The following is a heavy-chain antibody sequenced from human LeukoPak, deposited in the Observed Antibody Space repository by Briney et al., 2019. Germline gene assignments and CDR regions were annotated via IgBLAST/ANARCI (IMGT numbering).Heavy chain of an antibody. J-gene: IGHJ4*02. CDR2: IKQDGSER. CDR3: ARGGTRGYSPVDY. V-gene: IGHV3-7*03. Sequence: PGGSLRLSCAASGFTFSSFWMNWVRQAQGKGLEWVANIKQDGSERNYVDSVKGRSTISRDNAKNSLFLQMNSLRVEDTAVYYCARGGTRGYSPVDYWGQGILVTVSS. D-gene: IGHD5-18*01. CDR1: GFTFSSFW.